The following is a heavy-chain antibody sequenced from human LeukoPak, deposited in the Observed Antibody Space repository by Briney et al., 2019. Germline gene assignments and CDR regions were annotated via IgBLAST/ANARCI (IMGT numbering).Heavy chain of an antibody. CDR3: AREVRLRYFDY. CDR2: IYYSGST. Sequence: SETLSLTCTVSGGSISSYYWSWIRQPPGKGLEWIGYIYYSGSTNYNPSLKSRVIISVDTSKNQFSLKLSSVTAADTAVYYCAREVRLRYFDYWGQGTLVTVSS. D-gene: IGHD2/OR15-2a*01. J-gene: IGHJ4*02. CDR1: GGSISSYY. V-gene: IGHV4-59*01.